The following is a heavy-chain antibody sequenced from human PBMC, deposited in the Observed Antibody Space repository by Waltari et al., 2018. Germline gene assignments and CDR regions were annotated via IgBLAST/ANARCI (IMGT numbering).Heavy chain of an antibody. V-gene: IGHV4-38-2*01. J-gene: IGHJ4*02. CDR2: IYHSGST. CDR1: GYSISSGYY. D-gene: IGHD3-22*01. Sequence: QVQLQESGPGLVKPSETLSLTCAVSGYSISSGYYWGWIRQPPGKGLEGIGSIYHSGSTYYNPSLKSRVTISVDTSKNQFSLKLSSVTAADTAVYYCARQGGYYDSSGYYYYFDYWGQGTLVTVSS. CDR3: ARQGGYYDSSGYYYYFDY.